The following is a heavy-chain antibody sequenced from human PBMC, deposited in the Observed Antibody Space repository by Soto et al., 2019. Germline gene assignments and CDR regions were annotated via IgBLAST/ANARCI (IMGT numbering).Heavy chain of an antibody. CDR2: IIPIFGTA. J-gene: IGHJ3*02. V-gene: IGHV1-69*13. CDR3: AREVGAHDAFDI. D-gene: IGHD1-26*01. Sequence: SVKVSCKASGYTFTSYGISWVRQAPGQGLEWMGGIIPIFGTANYAQKFQGRVTITADESTSTAYMELSSLRSEDTAVYYCAREVGAHDAFDIWGQGTMVTVSS. CDR1: GYTFTSYG.